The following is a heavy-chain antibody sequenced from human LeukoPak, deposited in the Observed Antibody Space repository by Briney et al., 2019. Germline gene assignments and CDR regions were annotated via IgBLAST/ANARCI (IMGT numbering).Heavy chain of an antibody. J-gene: IGHJ4*02. CDR3: AKTGGYSGYDLDY. CDR1: GFTFSSYE. V-gene: IGHV3-48*03. D-gene: IGHD5-12*01. CDR2: ISSSGSTR. Sequence: PGGSLRLSCAASGFTFSSYEINWVRQAPGKGLEWVSYISSSGSTRYYADSVKGRFTISRDNAKNSLYLQMDSLRAEDTAVYYCAKTGGYSGYDLDYWSQGTLVTVSS.